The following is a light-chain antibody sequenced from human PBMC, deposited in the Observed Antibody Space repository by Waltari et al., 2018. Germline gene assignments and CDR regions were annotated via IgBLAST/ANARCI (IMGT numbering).Light chain of an antibody. CDR2: TDN. CDR1: SSNIGVNT. CDR3: QTWDDSLNGVV. Sequence: QSVLTQPPSASGTPGQTVTIPCSGSSSNIGVNTVTWYQHLPGTAPKLLIYTDNLRPSGVPDRFSGSKSGTSASLAISGLQSEDEADYHCQTWDDSLNGVVFGGGTKLTVL. J-gene: IGLJ2*01. V-gene: IGLV1-44*01.